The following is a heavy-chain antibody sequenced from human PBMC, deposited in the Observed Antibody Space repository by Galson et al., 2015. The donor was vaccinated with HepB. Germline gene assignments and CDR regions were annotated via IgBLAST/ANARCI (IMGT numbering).Heavy chain of an antibody. CDR3: ARQTGPGGPPDY. CDR1: GYSFTIYR. CDR2: IYPGHSDT. Sequence: QSGAEVKKPGESLKISCEASGYSFTIYRIAWVRQMPGKGLEWMGIIYPGHSDTRSSPSFQGQVTISADKSIRTAYLQWSSLKASDTAMYYCARQTGPGGPPDYWGQGTLVTVSS. V-gene: IGHV5-51*01. J-gene: IGHJ4*02. D-gene: IGHD1-14*01.